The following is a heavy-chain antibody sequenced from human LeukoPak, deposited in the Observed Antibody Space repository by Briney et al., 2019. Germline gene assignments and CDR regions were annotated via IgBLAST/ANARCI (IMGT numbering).Heavy chain of an antibody. J-gene: IGHJ6*02. Sequence: GGSLRLSCAASGFTFSNAWMSWVRQAPGKGLEWVGRIKSKTDGGTTDYAAPVKGRFTISRDDSKNTLYLQMNSLKTEDTAVYYCTRAVSAMVRGVPSYYYYGMDVWGQGTTVTVSS. V-gene: IGHV3-15*01. CDR3: TRAVSAMVRGVPSYYYYGMDV. D-gene: IGHD3-10*01. CDR2: IKSKTDGGTT. CDR1: GFTFSNAW.